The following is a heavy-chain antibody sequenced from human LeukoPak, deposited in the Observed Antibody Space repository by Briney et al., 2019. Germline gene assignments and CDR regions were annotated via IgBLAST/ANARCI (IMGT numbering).Heavy chain of an antibody. J-gene: IGHJ3*02. CDR3: TTKGVVVVAKVAFDI. V-gene: IGHV3-15*01. CDR2: IKTKTDGGTT. D-gene: IGHD2-15*01. CDR1: GFNFRHFG. Sequence: GGSLRLSCAGSGFNFRHFGIHWVRQAPGKGLEWVGRIKTKTDGGTTDYAAPVKGRFTISRDDSKNTLYLQMNTLKTEDTAVYYCTTKGVVVVAKVAFDIWGQGTMVTVSS.